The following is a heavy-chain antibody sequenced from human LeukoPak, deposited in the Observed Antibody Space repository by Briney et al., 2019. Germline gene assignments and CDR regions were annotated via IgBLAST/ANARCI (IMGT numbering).Heavy chain of an antibody. J-gene: IGHJ4*02. D-gene: IGHD6-19*01. Sequence: GGSLRLSCAASGFTVSSNYMSWVRQAPGKGLEWVSVIYSGGSTYYADSVKGRFTISRDNSKNTLCLQMNSLRAEDTAVFYCARAPYSSGPYYFDYWGQGTLVTVSS. CDR1: GFTVSSNY. V-gene: IGHV3-66*01. CDR3: ARAPYSSGPYYFDY. CDR2: IYSGGST.